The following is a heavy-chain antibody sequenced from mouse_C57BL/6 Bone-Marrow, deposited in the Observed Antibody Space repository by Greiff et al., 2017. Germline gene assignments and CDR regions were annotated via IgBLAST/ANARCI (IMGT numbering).Heavy chain of an antibody. Sequence: VQLQQSGAELVRPGASVKLSCTASGFNIKDYYMHWVQQRPEQGLEWIGRIDPEDGDTEYAPKFQGKATMTADTSSNTAYLQLSSLTAEDTAVYYCTTNYGSSDWYFDVWCTGTTVTVSS. CDR2: IDPEDGDT. CDR1: GFNIKDYY. V-gene: IGHV14-1*01. D-gene: IGHD1-1*01. J-gene: IGHJ1*03. CDR3: TTNYGSSDWYFDV.